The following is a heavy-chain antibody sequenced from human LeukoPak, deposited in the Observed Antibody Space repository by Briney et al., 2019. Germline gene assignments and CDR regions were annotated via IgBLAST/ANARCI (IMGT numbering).Heavy chain of an antibody. CDR2: IYYSGST. Sequence: SETLSLTWTVSGGSISSSSYYWGWIRQPPGKGLEWIGSIYYSGSTYYNPSLKSRVTISVDTSKNQFSLKLSSVTAADTAVYYCARRRGGSGSYCIWFDPWGQGTGVTVSS. V-gene: IGHV4-39*01. CDR3: ARRRGGSGSYCIWFDP. CDR1: GGSISSSSYY. D-gene: IGHD3-10*01. J-gene: IGHJ5*02.